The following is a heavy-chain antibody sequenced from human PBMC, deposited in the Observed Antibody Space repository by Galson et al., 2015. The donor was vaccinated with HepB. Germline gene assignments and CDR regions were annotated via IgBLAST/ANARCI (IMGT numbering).Heavy chain of an antibody. J-gene: IGHJ6*02. V-gene: IGHV3-74*01. CDR1: GFTFSSYW. CDR3: ARAGYSSGWQYYYYYGMDV. D-gene: IGHD6-19*01. Sequence: SLRLSCAASGFTFSSYWMHWVRQAPGKGLVWVSRINSDGSSTSYADSVKGRFTISRDNAKNTLYLQMNSLRAEDTAVYYCARAGYSSGWQYYYYYGMDVWGQGTTVTVSS. CDR2: INSDGSST.